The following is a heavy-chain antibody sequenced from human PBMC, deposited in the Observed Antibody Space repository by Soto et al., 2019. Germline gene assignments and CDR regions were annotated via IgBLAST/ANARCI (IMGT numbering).Heavy chain of an antibody. CDR2: ISYDGSNK. CDR1: GFTFSSYA. J-gene: IGHJ4*02. D-gene: IGHD4-17*01. Sequence: GGSLRLSCAASGFTFSSYAMHWVRQAPGKGLEWVAVISYDGSNKYYADSVKGRFTISRDNSKNTLYLQMNSLRAEDTAVYYCARDTVTVTYYFDYWGQGPLVTVSS. CDR3: ARDTVTVTYYFDY. V-gene: IGHV3-30-3*01.